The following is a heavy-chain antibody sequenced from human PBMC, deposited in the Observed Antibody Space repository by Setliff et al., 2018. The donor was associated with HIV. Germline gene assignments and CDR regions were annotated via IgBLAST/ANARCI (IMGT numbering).Heavy chain of an antibody. V-gene: IGHV4-39*07. Sequence: PSETLSLTCTVSGGSISSSSSYWGWIRQSPGKGLEWIGSIYYSGSTNYNPSLKSQVTISVDTSKNLFSLKLSSVTAADTAVYYCARDRDYYYYMDVWGKGTTVTVSS. CDR1: GGSISSSSSY. CDR3: ARDRDYYYYMDV. J-gene: IGHJ6*03. CDR2: IYYSGST.